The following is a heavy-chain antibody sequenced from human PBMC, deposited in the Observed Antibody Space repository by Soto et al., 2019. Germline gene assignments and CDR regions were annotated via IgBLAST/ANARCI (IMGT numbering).Heavy chain of an antibody. V-gene: IGHV3-66*01. CDR1: GFTVSTSY. D-gene: IGHD3-22*01. CDR3: ARDPHDTSGFYFDY. J-gene: IGHJ4*02. Sequence: GGSLRLSCAVSGFTVSTSYMSWVRQAPGRGLEWVSAIFRAGNTYYADSVKGRFTVSRDISKNMLFLQMNSLRAEDTAVYYCARDPHDTSGFYFDYWGRGILVTVSS. CDR2: IFRAGNT.